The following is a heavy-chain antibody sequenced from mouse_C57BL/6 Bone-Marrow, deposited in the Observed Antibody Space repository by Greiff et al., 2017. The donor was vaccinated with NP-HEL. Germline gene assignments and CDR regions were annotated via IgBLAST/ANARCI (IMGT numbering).Heavy chain of an antibody. D-gene: IGHD2-4*01. Sequence: VQLKQSGAELVRPGASVKLSCTASGFNIKDDYMHWVKQRPEQGLEWIGWIDPENGDTEYASKFQGKATITADTSSNTAYLQLSSLTSEDTAVYYCTTRIYYDYDGGDYWGQGTTLTVSS. J-gene: IGHJ2*01. V-gene: IGHV14-4*01. CDR1: GFNIKDDY. CDR2: IDPENGDT. CDR3: TTRIYYDYDGGDY.